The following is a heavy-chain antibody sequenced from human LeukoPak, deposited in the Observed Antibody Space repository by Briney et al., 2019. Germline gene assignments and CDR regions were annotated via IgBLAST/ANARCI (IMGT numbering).Heavy chain of an antibody. D-gene: IGHD1-26*01. V-gene: IGHV4-39*07. CDR2: IYYSGST. CDR3: ARGYSGSYFGGYFDY. CDR1: GGSISSGSYY. J-gene: IGHJ4*02. Sequence: SETLSLTCTVSGGSISSGSYYWSWIRQPAGKGLEWIGSIYYSGSTYYNPSLKSRVTISVDTSKNQFSLKLSSVTAADTAVYYCARGYSGSYFGGYFDYWGQGTLVTVSS.